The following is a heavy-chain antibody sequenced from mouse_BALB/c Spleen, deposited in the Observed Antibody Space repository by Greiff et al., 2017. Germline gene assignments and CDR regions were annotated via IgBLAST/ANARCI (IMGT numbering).Heavy chain of an antibody. V-gene: IGHV1S29*02. CDR3: ARSLYDYDPFDY. CDR1: GYTFTDYN. CDR2: IYPYNGGT. J-gene: IGHJ2*01. Sequence: VQLQQSGPELVKPGASVKISCKASGYTFTDYNMHWVKQSHGKSLEWIGYIYPYNGGTGYNQKFKSKATFTVDTSSSTAYMQFNSLTSEDSAVYYCARSLYDYDPFDYWGQGTTLTVSS. D-gene: IGHD2-4*01.